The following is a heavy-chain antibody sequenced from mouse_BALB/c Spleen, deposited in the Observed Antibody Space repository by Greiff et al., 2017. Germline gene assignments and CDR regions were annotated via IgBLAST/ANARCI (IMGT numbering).Heavy chain of an antibody. CDR3: TRSYYRYDPWFAY. D-gene: IGHD2-14*01. CDR1: GYTFTSYY. Sequence: VQLQQSGAELVKPGASVKLSCKASGYTFTSYYMYWVKQRPGQGLEWIGEINPSNGGTNFNEKFKSKATLTVDKSSSTAYMQLSSLTSEDSAVYYCTRSYYRYDPWFAYWGQGTLVTVSA. J-gene: IGHJ3*01. V-gene: IGHV1S81*02. CDR2: INPSNGGT.